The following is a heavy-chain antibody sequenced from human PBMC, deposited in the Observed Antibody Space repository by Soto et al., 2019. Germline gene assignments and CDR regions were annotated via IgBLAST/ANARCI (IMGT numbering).Heavy chain of an antibody. CDR2: IIPIFGTA. Sequence: ASVKVSCKASGGTFSSYAISWVRQAPGQGLEWMGGIIPIFGTANYAQKFQGRVTITADESTSTAYMELSSLRSEDTAVYYCARADQSSADESYFDYWGQGSLVTVS. J-gene: IGHJ4*02. D-gene: IGHD3-22*01. V-gene: IGHV1-69*13. CDR3: ARADQSSADESYFDY. CDR1: GGTFSSYA.